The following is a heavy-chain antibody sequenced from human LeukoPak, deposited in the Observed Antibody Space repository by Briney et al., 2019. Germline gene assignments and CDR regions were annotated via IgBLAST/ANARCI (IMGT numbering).Heavy chain of an antibody. Sequence: GGSLRLSCAASGFTFSSYAMSWVRQAPGKGLEWVSAISGSGGSTYYADSVKGRFTISRDNSKNTLYLQMNSLRAEDTAVYYRAKDRPFNLQNSYYFDYWGQGTLVTVSS. CDR1: GFTFSSYA. D-gene: IGHD4-11*01. CDR2: ISGSGGST. J-gene: IGHJ4*02. CDR3: AKDRPFNLQNSYYFDY. V-gene: IGHV3-23*01.